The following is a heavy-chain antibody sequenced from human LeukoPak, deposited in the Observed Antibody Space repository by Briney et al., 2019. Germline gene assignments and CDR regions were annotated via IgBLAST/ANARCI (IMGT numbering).Heavy chain of an antibody. CDR3: ARDGFKIAAAGTNYYYGMDV. V-gene: IGHV4-4*07. D-gene: IGHD6-13*01. Sequence: PSETLSLTCTVSGGSISSHYWSWIRQPPGKGLEWIGRIYTSGSTNYNPSLKSRVTMSVDTSKNQFSLKLSSVTAADTAVYYCARDGFKIAAAGTNYYYGMDVWGQGTTVTVSS. CDR2: IYTSGST. J-gene: IGHJ6*02. CDR1: GGSISSHY.